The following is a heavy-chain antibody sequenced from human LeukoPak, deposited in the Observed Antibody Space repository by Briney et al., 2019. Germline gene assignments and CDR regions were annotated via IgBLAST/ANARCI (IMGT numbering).Heavy chain of an antibody. J-gene: IGHJ4*02. D-gene: IGHD3-22*01. Sequence: GASVKVSCKASGYTFTGYYMHWVRQAPGQGLEWMGRINPNSGGTNYAQKFQGRVTMTRDTSISTAYMELSRLRSDDTAVYYCARSNYYYDSSGYVYYFDYWGQGTLVTVSS. CDR2: INPNSGGT. V-gene: IGHV1-2*06. CDR3: ARSNYYYDSSGYVYYFDY. CDR1: GYTFTGYY.